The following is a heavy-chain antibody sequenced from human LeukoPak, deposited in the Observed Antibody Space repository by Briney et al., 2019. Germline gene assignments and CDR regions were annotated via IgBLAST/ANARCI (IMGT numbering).Heavy chain of an antibody. Sequence: GESLKISCKGSGYSFTSYWIGWVRQMPGKGLEWMGIIYPGDSDTRYSPSFQGQVTISADKSISTAYLQWSSLKASDTAMYYCARHFWNDYYYYGTDVWGQGTTVTVSS. CDR1: GYSFTSYW. V-gene: IGHV5-51*01. D-gene: IGHD1-1*01. J-gene: IGHJ6*02. CDR3: ARHFWNDYYYYGTDV. CDR2: IYPGDSDT.